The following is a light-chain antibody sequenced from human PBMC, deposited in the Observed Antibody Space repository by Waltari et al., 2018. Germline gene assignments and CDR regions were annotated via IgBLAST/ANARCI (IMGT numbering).Light chain of an antibody. CDR2: GFH. Sequence: QSVLTQPPSVSGAPGQRVTISCTGSSSNIGAGYDVHWYQHLPGTAPKLIIFGFHDRPSGVPDRFSGSKSGTSASLAITGFQAEDEADYYCQSYDNRLSAVVFGGGTKLTVL. V-gene: IGLV1-40*01. CDR1: SSNIGAGYD. CDR3: QSYDNRLSAVV. J-gene: IGLJ2*01.